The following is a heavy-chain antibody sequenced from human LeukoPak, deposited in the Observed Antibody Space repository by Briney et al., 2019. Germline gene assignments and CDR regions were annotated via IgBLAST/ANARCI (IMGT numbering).Heavy chain of an antibody. CDR1: GGSLSSYY. D-gene: IGHD3-3*01. V-gene: IGHV4-59*08. CDR2: IYYSGST. CDR3: ARRIYDFRDWFDP. J-gene: IGHJ5*02. Sequence: SETLSLTCTVSGGSLSSYYWSWIRQPPGKGLEWIGYIYYSGSTNYNPSLKSRVTISVDMSKNQFSLKLSSVTAADTAVYYCARRIYDFRDWFDPGGQGTLVTVSS.